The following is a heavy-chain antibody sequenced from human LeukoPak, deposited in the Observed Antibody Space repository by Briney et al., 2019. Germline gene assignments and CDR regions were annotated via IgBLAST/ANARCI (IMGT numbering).Heavy chain of an antibody. CDR2: INPNSGGT. V-gene: IGHV1-2*02. CDR3: ARELRRRGRNWFDP. CDR1: GYTFTGYY. J-gene: IGHJ5*02. D-gene: IGHD4-17*01. Sequence: GASVKVSCKASGYTFTGYYMHWVRQAPGQGLEWMGWINPNSGGTNYAQKFQGRVTMTRDTSISTAYMELSRLRSDDTAVYYCARELRRRGRNWFDPRGQGTLVTVSS.